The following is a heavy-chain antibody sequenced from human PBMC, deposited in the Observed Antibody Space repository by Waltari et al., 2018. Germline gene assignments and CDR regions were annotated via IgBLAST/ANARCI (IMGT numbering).Heavy chain of an antibody. Sequence: QVQLVQSGAEVKKPGASVKVSCKASGYTFTGYCMHWVRQAPGQGLEWMGRINPNSGGTNYAQKFQGRVTMTRDTSNSTAYMELSRLRSDDTAVYYCAREGGNNWNKRGAFDIWGQGTMVTVSS. CDR2: INPNSGGT. D-gene: IGHD1-20*01. CDR3: AREGGNNWNKRGAFDI. V-gene: IGHV1-2*06. J-gene: IGHJ3*02. CDR1: GYTFTGYC.